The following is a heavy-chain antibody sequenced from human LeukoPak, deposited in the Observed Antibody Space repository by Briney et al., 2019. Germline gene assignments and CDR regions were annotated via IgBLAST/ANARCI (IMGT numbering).Heavy chain of an antibody. Sequence: PSETLSLTCTVSGGSISSYYWSWIRQPPGKGLEWIGYIYYSGSTNYNPSLKSRVTISVDTSKNQFSLKLSSVTGADTAVYYCARVEAGVGPNYWGQGALVTVSS. D-gene: IGHD6-25*01. CDR2: IYYSGST. V-gene: IGHV4-59*12. J-gene: IGHJ4*02. CDR3: ARVEAGVGPNY. CDR1: GGSISSYY.